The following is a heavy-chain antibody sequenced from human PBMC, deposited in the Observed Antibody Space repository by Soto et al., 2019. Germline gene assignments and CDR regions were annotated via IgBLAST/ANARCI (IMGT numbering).Heavy chain of an antibody. CDR3: ARVILTTVVTGKAFDI. J-gene: IGHJ3*02. CDR1: GGSIRSGGNY. Sequence: QVQLQESGPGLVKPSQTLSLTCTVSGGSIRSGGNYWSWIRQHPGKGLEWIGYIYYIGSTYYNPALKGRVTISVDTSKNQFSLKLSSVTAADTAVYYCARVILTTVVTGKAFDIWGQGTMGTVSS. D-gene: IGHD4-17*01. CDR2: IYYIGST. V-gene: IGHV4-31*03.